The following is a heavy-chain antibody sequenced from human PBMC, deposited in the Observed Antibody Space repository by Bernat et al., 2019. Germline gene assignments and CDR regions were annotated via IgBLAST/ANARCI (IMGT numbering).Heavy chain of an antibody. J-gene: IGHJ4*02. CDR1: GGSISSSSYY. V-gene: IGHV4-39*01. Sequence: QLQLQESGPGLVKPSETLSLTCTVSGGSISSSSYYWGWIRQPPGKGLEWIGSIYYSGSTYDNPSLKSRVTISVDTSKNQFSVKLSSVTAADTAVYYCARLANWIRSSWYPDYWGQGTLVTVAS. D-gene: IGHD6-13*01. CDR3: ARLANWIRSSWYPDY. CDR2: IYYSGST.